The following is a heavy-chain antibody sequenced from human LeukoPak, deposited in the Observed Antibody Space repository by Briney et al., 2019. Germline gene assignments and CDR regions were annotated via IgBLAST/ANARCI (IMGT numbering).Heavy chain of an antibody. V-gene: IGHV4-4*07. CDR2: IYTSGST. CDR3: ARGGGSYYRVAFDI. Sequence: SETLSLTCTVSGGSISSYYWRWIRQPAGKGLEWIGRIYTSGSTNYNPSLKSRVTMSVDTSKNQFSLKLSSVTAADTAVYYCARGGGSYYRVAFDIWGQGTMVTVSS. D-gene: IGHD1-26*01. CDR1: GGSISSYY. J-gene: IGHJ3*02.